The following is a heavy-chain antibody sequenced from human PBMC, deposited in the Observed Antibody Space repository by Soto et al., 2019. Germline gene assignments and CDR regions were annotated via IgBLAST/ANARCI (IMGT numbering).Heavy chain of an antibody. V-gene: IGHV1-69*02. CDR3: ARGTLVVFNYFES. CDR1: GGTFRNYP. CDR2: IFPLTDIP. Sequence: QVQLVQSGTEVKKPGSSVKVSCKASGGTFRNYPINWVRQAPGQGLEWMGSIFPLTDIPDYAQNFQARLTISADKSTSTSYMELSSLTSDDTAMYFCARGTLVVFNYFESWGQGTLVNVSS. D-gene: IGHD1-1*01. J-gene: IGHJ4*02.